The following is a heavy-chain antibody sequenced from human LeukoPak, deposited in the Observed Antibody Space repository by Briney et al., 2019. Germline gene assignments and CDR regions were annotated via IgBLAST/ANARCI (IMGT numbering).Heavy chain of an antibody. CDR1: GYTFTGYY. V-gene: IGHV1-8*03. D-gene: IGHD1-26*01. J-gene: IGHJ4*02. CDR3: ARASGSYSKYYFDY. CDR2: MNPNSGNT. Sequence: ASVKVSCKASGYTFTGYYMHWVRQATGQGLEWMGWMNPNSGNTGYAQKFQGRVTITRNTSISTAYMELSSLRSGDTAVYYCARASGSYSKYYFDYWGQGTLVTVSS.